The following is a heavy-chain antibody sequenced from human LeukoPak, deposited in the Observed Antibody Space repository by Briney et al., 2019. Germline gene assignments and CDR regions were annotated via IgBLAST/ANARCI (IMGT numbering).Heavy chain of an antibody. D-gene: IGHD3-10*01. CDR3: ASLNYYLDS. V-gene: IGHV4-61*01. CDR2: IYYIGST. J-gene: IGHJ4*02. CDR1: GDSVSRSSYY. Sequence: PSETLSLTCTVSGDSVSRSSYYWTWIRQPPGKGLEWIGYIYYIGSTNYNPSLRSRLTMSVDTSKNQFSLRLSSVIAADTAVYYYASLNYYLDSWGQGTLVTVSS.